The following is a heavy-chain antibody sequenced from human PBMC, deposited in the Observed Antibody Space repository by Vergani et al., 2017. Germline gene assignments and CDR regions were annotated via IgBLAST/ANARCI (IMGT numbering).Heavy chain of an antibody. J-gene: IGHJ5*02. CDR2: MYHSGST. CDR1: GGSMSGSY. CDR3: GRVADFYGLGSRLLDL. V-gene: IGHV4-59*01. D-gene: IGHD3-10*01. Sequence: QVRLQESGPGLVKPSETLSPTCSVPGGSMSGSYWSWIRQPPGKELEWIGYMYHSGSTNYNPSLETRVTISGDTSKNQFSLKLNSVTAADTAVYYCGRVADFYGLGSRLLDLWGQGILVTVSS.